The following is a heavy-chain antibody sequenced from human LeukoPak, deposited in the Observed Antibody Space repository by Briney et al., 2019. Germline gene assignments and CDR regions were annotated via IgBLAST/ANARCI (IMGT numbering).Heavy chain of an antibody. V-gene: IGHV3-21*01. D-gene: IGHD3-9*01. CDR3: ARDVNYDILTGYYKTIDY. CDR1: GFTFNSYS. J-gene: IGHJ4*02. Sequence: GGSLRLSCAASGFTFNSYSMNWVRRAPGKGLEWVSSISSSSSYIYYADSVKGRFTISRDNAKNSLYLQMNSLRAEDTAVYYCARDVNYDILTGYYKTIDYWGQGTLVTVSS. CDR2: ISSSSSYI.